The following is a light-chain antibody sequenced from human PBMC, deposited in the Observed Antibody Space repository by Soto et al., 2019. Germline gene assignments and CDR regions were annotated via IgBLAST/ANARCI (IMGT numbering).Light chain of an antibody. CDR3: SSYTRSNTRV. Sequence: QSALTQPASVSGSPGQSITISCTGTSSDVGAYNYVSWYQQHPGKAPKLMIYDVTNRPSGVSNRFSGPKSGNTASLTISGLQAEDEADYYCSSYTRSNTRVFGGGTKLTVL. J-gene: IGLJ2*01. CDR2: DVT. CDR1: SSDVGAYNY. V-gene: IGLV2-14*01.